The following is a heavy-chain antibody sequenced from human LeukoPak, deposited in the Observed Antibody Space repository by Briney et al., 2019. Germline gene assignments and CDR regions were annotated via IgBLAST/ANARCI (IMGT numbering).Heavy chain of an antibody. CDR2: NGNKAKSYTT. D-gene: IGHD3-10*01. CDR3: ASDYGGYYYGMDV. J-gene: IGHJ6*02. V-gene: IGHV3-72*01. CDR1: GFIFSDHY. Sequence: GGSLRLSCAASGFIFSDHYMDWVRQAPGKGLEWVGRNGNKAKSYTTEYAASVKGRFIMWRDDSKNSPYLQINSLKTDDTAVYYCASDYGGYYYGMDVWGQGTTVTVSS.